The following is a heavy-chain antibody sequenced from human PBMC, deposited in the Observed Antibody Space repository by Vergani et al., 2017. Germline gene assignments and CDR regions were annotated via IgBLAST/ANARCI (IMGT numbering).Heavy chain of an antibody. D-gene: IGHD3-22*01. CDR3: ARHEGITMRVVAPMDV. Sequence: QLQLQESGPGLVKPSETLSLTCTVSGGSISSSSYYWGWIRQPPGKGLEWIGSIYYSGSTYYNPSLKSRVTISVDTSKNQFSLKLSSVTAADTAVYYWARHEGITMRVVAPMDVWGQGTTVTVSS. V-gene: IGHV4-39*01. J-gene: IGHJ6*02. CDR2: IYYSGST. CDR1: GGSISSSSYY.